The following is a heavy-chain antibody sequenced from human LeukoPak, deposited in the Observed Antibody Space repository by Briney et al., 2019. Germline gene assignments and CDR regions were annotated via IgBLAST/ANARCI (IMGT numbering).Heavy chain of an antibody. Sequence: ASVKVSCKASGYPFTSYGITWVRQAPGQGPEWVGWINAYTGNTNHAQKFQGRGSMTTGTSTTTAYMELRSLRSDDTAVYYCARSYSSSSNFDYWGQGTLVTVSS. CDR3: ARSYSSSSNFDY. CDR1: GYPFTSYG. J-gene: IGHJ4*02. V-gene: IGHV1-18*01. D-gene: IGHD6-6*01. CDR2: INAYTGNT.